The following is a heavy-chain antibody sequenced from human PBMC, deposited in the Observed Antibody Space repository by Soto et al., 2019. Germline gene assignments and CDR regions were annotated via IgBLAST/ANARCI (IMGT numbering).Heavy chain of an antibody. CDR3: ARDLYDYGGNPDYWYFDL. Sequence: SVKVSCKASGGTFSSYAISWVRQAPGQGLEWMGGIIPIFGTANYAQKFQGRVTITADESTSTAYMELSSLRSEDTAVYYCARDLYDYGGNPDYWYFDLWGRGTLVTISS. CDR1: GGTFSSYA. J-gene: IGHJ2*01. V-gene: IGHV1-69*13. CDR2: IIPIFGTA. D-gene: IGHD4-17*01.